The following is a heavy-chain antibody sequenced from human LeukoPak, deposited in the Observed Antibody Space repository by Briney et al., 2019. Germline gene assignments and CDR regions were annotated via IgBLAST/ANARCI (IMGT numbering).Heavy chain of an antibody. CDR2: IHPNSGGT. CDR1: GYAFTGYY. CDR3: ARDSCGGGGCHYWYFDL. J-gene: IGHJ2*01. V-gene: IGHV1-2*02. D-gene: IGHD6-19*01. Sequence: ASVKVSCKASGYAFTGYYIHWVRQAPGQGLEWMGWIHPNSGGTNYAQKFQGRVTMTRDTSITTASMELSSLKPDDTAAYYCARDSCGGGGCHYWYFDLWGRGTLVTVSS.